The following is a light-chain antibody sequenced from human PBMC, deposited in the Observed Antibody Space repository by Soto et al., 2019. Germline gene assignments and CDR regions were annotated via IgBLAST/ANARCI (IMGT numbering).Light chain of an antibody. CDR2: GAS. CDR1: QSINRF. J-gene: IGKJ1*01. Sequence: DIQMTQSPSSLSASVGDRVTITCRASQSINRFLNWYQQKPGKGPNLLIYGASTLQSGVPLRFSGSGSGTDFTITISSLQPEDFATYYCQQSQITPWTFGQGTKVEIK. V-gene: IGKV1-39*01. CDR3: QQSQITPWT.